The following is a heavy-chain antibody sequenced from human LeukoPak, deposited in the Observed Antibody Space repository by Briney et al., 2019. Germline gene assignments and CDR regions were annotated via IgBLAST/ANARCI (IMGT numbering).Heavy chain of an antibody. CDR2: IWYDGSNK. Sequence: GGSLRLSCAASGFTFSSYGMHWVRQAPGKGLEWVAVIWYDGSNKYYADSVKGRFTISRGNSKNTLYLQMNSLRAEDTAVYYCARVRGSGSYYLIDYWGQGTLVTVSS. V-gene: IGHV3-33*01. J-gene: IGHJ4*02. CDR1: GFTFSSYG. D-gene: IGHD3-10*01. CDR3: ARVRGSGSYYLIDY.